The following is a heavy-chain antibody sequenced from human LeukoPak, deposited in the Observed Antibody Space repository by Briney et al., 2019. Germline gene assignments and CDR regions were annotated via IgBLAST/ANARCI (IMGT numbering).Heavy chain of an antibody. CDR1: GFTFSTYW. CDR3: AKGSYGDSQFDY. Sequence: TGGSLRLSCAASGFTFSTYWIHWVRQAPGKGLVWVSHINGDGSSTSYADSVKGRITISRDNTKNTLYLQMNSLRAEDTALYYCAKGSYGDSQFDYWGQGTLVTVSS. CDR2: INGDGSST. J-gene: IGHJ4*02. D-gene: IGHD4-17*01. V-gene: IGHV3-74*01.